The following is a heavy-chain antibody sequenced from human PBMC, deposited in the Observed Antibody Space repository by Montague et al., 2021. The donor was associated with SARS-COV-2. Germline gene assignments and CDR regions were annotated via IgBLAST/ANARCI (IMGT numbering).Heavy chain of an antibody. V-gene: IGHV4-34*01. D-gene: IGHD3-16*02. CDR2: INHSGST. CDR1: GGSFSGYY. CDR3: ARGHDYVWGSYRYLHWFDP. J-gene: IGHJ5*02. Sequence: SETLSLTCAVYGGSFSGYYWSWIRQPPGKGLEWIGEINHSGSTNYNPSLKSRVTISVDTSKNRFSLKLSSVTAADTAVYYCARGHDYVWGSYRYLHWFDPWGQGTLVTVSS.